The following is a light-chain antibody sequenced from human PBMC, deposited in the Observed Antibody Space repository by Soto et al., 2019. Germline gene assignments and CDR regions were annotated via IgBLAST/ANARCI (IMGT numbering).Light chain of an antibody. CDR2: GAY. J-gene: IGKJ3*01. CDR3: QQYGSSPLT. V-gene: IGKV3-20*01. Sequence: EIVLTQSPGTLSLSPGERGTLSCRASQSVSNNYLAWYQQKPGQAPRLLIYGAYTRVTGIPDRFSGSGSGTDFTLTISSLEPEDFAVYYCQQYGSSPLTFGPGTKVDIK. CDR1: QSVSNNY.